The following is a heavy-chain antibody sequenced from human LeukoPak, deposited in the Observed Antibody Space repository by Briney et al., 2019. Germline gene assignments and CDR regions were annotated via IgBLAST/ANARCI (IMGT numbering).Heavy chain of an antibody. J-gene: IGHJ4*02. D-gene: IGHD2-21*01. CDR2: TNGRGGII. V-gene: IGHV3-48*04. Sequence: GGSLRISCKASGFSFSNYYMNWVRQAPGKGLEWLSHTNGRGGIINYADSVKGRFTISRDNARNSLDLHMSSLGAEDTAVYYCAREGDGSRYYFDYWGQGIQVTVSS. CDR1: GFSFSNYY. CDR3: AREGDGSRYYFDY.